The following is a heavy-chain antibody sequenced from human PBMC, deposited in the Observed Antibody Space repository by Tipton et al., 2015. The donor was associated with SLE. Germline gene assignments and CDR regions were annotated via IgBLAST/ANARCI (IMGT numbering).Heavy chain of an antibody. Sequence: GSLRLSCAASGFTFSSYEMNWVRQAPGKGLEWVSYISSSGTTIYYADSVKGRFTISRDNAKNSLYLQMNSLRAEDTAVYYCAKDQHYDFSEYFQHWGQGTLVTVSS. CDR3: AKDQHYDFSEYFQH. D-gene: IGHD3-3*01. V-gene: IGHV3-48*03. J-gene: IGHJ1*01. CDR1: GFTFSSYE. CDR2: ISSSGTTI.